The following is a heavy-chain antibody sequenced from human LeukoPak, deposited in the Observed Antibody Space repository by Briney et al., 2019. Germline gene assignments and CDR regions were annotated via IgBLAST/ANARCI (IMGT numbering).Heavy chain of an antibody. D-gene: IGHD6-13*01. CDR1: GGSSSGYY. CDR3: ARGRRIAAADSYYFDY. Sequence: KPSQTLSLTCAVYGGSSSGYYWSWIRQPPGKGLEWIGEINHSGSNNYNPSLKSRVTISVDTSKNQFSLKLSSVTAADTAVYYCARGRRIAAADSYYFDYWGQGTLVTVSS. J-gene: IGHJ4*02. CDR2: INHSGSN. V-gene: IGHV4-34*01.